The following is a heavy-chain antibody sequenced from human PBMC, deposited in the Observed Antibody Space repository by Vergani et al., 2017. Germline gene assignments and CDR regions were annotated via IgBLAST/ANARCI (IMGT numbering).Heavy chain of an antibody. Sequence: VQLVQSGAEVRKPGASVTVSCTASGYIFKNYYIHWLRQAPGQAFEWLGILNPTTGHTTSAQKFMGRVDMTRDPSTDTSTRTVQMTLSSLRSEDTAVYYCARSIGYCAGATCRAYYFDHWGQGTRVTVSS. CDR1: GYIFKNYY. CDR2: LNPTTGHT. D-gene: IGHD2-21*01. V-gene: IGHV1-46*02. CDR3: ARSIGYCAGATCRAYYFDH. J-gene: IGHJ5*02.